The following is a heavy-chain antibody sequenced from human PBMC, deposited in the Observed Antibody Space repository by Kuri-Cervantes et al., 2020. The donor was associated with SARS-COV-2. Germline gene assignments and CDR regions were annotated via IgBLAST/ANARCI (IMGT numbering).Heavy chain of an antibody. J-gene: IGHJ6*02. CDR3: ARSYYYNKNYFYYGMDV. CDR1: GYSFTTYW. V-gene: IGHV5-10-1*01. CDR2: IDPSDSYT. D-gene: IGHD3-10*01. Sequence: KVSCKGSGYSFTTYWITWVRQMPGKGLEWMGNIDPSDSYTSYSPSFQGHVTFSADKSFSTAYLQWNSLKASDTAMYYCARSYYYNKNYFYYGMDVWGQGTTVTVSS.